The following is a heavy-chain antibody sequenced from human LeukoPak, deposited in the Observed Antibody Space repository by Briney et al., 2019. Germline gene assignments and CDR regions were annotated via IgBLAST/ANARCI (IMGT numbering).Heavy chain of an antibody. Sequence: SETLSLTCAVYGGSFSGYYWSWIRQPPGKGLEWIGEINHNGSTNYNPSLKSRVTISVDTSKNQFPLKLSSVTAADTAVYYCARFRFRPLARFDPWGQGTLVTVSS. V-gene: IGHV4-34*01. CDR1: GGSFSGYY. CDR2: INHNGST. D-gene: IGHD3-16*01. CDR3: ARFRFRPLARFDP. J-gene: IGHJ5*02.